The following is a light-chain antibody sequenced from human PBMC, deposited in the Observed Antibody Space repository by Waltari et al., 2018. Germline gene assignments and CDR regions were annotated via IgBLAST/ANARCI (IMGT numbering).Light chain of an antibody. V-gene: IGKV3-20*01. Sequence: EIVLTQSPGTLSLSHGERAPLSCRASQSVSSSYLAWYQQKPGQAPRLLIYGASSRATGIPDRFSGSGSGTDFTLTISRLEPEDFAVYYCQQYGSSPWTFGQGTKVEIK. CDR3: QQYGSSPWT. J-gene: IGKJ1*01. CDR2: GAS. CDR1: QSVSSSY.